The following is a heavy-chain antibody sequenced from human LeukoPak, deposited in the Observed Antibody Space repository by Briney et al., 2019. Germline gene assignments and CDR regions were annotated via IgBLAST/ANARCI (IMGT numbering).Heavy chain of an antibody. D-gene: IGHD3-22*01. V-gene: IGHV1-46*01. J-gene: IGHJ4*02. CDR1: GYTFTSYY. Sequence: ASVEVSCKASGYTFTSYYMHWVRQAPGQGLEWMGIINPSGGSTSYAQKFQGRVTMTRDTSTSTVYMELSSLRSEDTAVYYCARDSDYYDSSGYYSFDYWGQGTLVTVSS. CDR2: INPSGGST. CDR3: ARDSDYYDSSGYYSFDY.